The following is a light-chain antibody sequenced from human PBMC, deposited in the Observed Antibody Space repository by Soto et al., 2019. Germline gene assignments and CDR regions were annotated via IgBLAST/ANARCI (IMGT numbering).Light chain of an antibody. Sequence: AIQLTQSPSSLSASVGDRVTITCRTSQGISSALAWYQQKPGKAPKLLIYDASSLESGVPSRFSGSGSGTDFTLTISSLQPEDFATYYCQQFNSYPLFGGGTKVEIK. V-gene: IGKV1-13*02. CDR2: DAS. CDR3: QQFNSYPL. CDR1: QGISSA. J-gene: IGKJ4*01.